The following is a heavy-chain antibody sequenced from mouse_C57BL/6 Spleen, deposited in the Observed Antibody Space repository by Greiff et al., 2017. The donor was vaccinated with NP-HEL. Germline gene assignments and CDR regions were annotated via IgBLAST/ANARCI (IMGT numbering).Heavy chain of an antibody. V-gene: IGHV2-2*01. D-gene: IGHD2-3*01. CDR2: IWSGGST. CDR1: GFSLTSYG. Sequence: QVQLQQSGPGLVQPSPSLSIPCTVSGFSLTSYGVHWVRQSPGQGLEWLGVIWSGGSTDYNVAFISRLSISKDNSKSQVFFKMNSLQADDTAIYDGARSPWLLLYWYFDVWGTGTTVTVSS. J-gene: IGHJ1*03. CDR3: ARSPWLLLYWYFDV.